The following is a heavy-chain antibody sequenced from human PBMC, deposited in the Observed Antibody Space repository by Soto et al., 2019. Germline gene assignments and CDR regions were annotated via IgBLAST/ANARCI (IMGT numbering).Heavy chain of an antibody. Sequence: ASVKVSCKASGYSFTSYYMHWVRQAPGQGLEWMGIINPSGGSTSYAQKFQGRVTMTRDTSTSTVYMELSSLRSEDTAVYYCARGGVVPAARYNWFDPWGQGTLVTVS. D-gene: IGHD2-2*01. CDR2: INPSGGST. J-gene: IGHJ5*02. V-gene: IGHV1-46*01. CDR3: ARGGVVPAARYNWFDP. CDR1: GYSFTSYY.